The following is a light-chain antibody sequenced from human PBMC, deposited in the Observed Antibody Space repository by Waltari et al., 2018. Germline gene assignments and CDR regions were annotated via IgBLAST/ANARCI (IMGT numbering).Light chain of an antibody. CDR1: SGGIASNF. CDR2: EYN. Sequence: NFMLTQPHSVSESPGKTVTISCTSSSGGIASNFVKWYQPPPGSSPIILVSEYNQRPSGVPDRFSGSIDRSSNSASLTISGLKTEDEADYYWQSYDGSSVVFGGGTKLTVL. CDR3: QSYDGSSVV. J-gene: IGLJ2*01. V-gene: IGLV6-57*01.